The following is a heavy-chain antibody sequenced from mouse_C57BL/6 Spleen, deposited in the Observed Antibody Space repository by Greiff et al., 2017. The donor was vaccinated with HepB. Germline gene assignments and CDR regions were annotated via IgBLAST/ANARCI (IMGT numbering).Heavy chain of an antibody. CDR2: ISSGSSTI. D-gene: IGHD2-3*01. CDR3: ARPRNDGYPAWVAY. J-gene: IGHJ3*01. Sequence: EVLLVESGGGLVKPGGSLKLSCAASGFTFSDYGMHWVRQAPEKGLEWVAYISSGSSTIYYAETVKGRFTISRDNAKNTLFLQMTSLRSEDTAMYFCARPRNDGYPAWVAYWGQGTLVTVSA. CDR1: GFTFSDYG. V-gene: IGHV5-17*01.